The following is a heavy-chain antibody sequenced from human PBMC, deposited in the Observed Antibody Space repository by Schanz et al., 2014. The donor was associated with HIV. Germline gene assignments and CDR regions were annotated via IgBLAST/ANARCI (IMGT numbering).Heavy chain of an antibody. J-gene: IGHJ6*02. CDR1: GFTFSTYG. Sequence: VQLLESGGGLVQPGRSLRLSCAASGFTFSTYGMHWVRQAPGKGLEWVAVIWYDGSNKYYADSVKGRFTISRDNANNFVYLEMNGLRVEDTALYYCAKGIMGATEYYYGMDVWGQGPTVTVSS. CDR3: AKGIMGATEYYYGMDV. V-gene: IGHV3-33*03. D-gene: IGHD1-26*01. CDR2: IWYDGSNK.